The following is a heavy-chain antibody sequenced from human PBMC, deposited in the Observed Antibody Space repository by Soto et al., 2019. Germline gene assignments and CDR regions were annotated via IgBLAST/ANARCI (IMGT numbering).Heavy chain of an antibody. CDR1: GGSVSSGGHY. CDR3: ATGRDAYKSGY. D-gene: IGHD1-1*01. Sequence: QVQLQESGPGLVKPSETLSLTCTVSGGSVSSGGHYWNWIRQPPGKGLEWIGYIYYTGSTNYNPSLKSRVTISVDTSKNQFSLKLSSVTAADTAVYYCATGRDAYKSGYWGQGTLVTVSS. J-gene: IGHJ4*02. CDR2: IYYTGST. V-gene: IGHV4-61*08.